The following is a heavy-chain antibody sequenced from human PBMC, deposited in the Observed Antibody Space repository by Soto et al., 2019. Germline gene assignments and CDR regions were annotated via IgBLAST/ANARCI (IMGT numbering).Heavy chain of an antibody. CDR2: IYPGDSDT. D-gene: IGHD3-3*01. J-gene: IGHJ6*02. CDR3: ARSETTIFGVVGV. CDR1: GYSFINYW. V-gene: IGHV5-51*01. Sequence: GESLKISCKGSGYSFINYWIGWVRQMPGKGLEWMGIIYPGDSDTRYSPSFQGQVTISADKSISTAYLQWSSLKVSDTAMYYCARSETTIFGVVGVWGQGTMVTVSS.